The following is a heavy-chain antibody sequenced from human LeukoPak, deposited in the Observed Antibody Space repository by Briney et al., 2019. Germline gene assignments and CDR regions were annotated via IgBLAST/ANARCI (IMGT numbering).Heavy chain of an antibody. CDR2: IRYDGSNK. Sequence: GGSLSLSWAASGFTFCSYGMHWVRQAPGKGLEWVAFIRYDGSNKYYADSVKGRFTISRDNSKNTLYLQMNSLRAEDAAVYYCAKEGVPAACLDYWGQGTLVTVSS. CDR1: GFTFCSYG. J-gene: IGHJ4*02. CDR3: AKEGVPAACLDY. D-gene: IGHD2-2*01. V-gene: IGHV3-30*02.